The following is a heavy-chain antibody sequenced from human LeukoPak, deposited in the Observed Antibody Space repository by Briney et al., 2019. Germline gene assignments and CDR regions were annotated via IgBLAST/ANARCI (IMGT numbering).Heavy chain of an antibody. J-gene: IGHJ4*02. V-gene: IGHV3-74*01. CDR2: INSDGSST. CDR3: ARDRGVVATLIDY. D-gene: IGHD5-12*01. Sequence: GGSLRLSCAASGFTFSSYWMHWVLQAPGKGLVWVSRINSDGSSTSYADSVKGRFTISRDNAKNTLYLQMNSLRAEDTAVYYCARDRGVVATLIDYWGQGTLVTVSS. CDR1: GFTFSSYW.